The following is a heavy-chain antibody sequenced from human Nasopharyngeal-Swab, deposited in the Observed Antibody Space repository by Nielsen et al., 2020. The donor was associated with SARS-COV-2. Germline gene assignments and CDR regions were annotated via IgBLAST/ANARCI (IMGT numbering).Heavy chain of an antibody. J-gene: IGHJ6*02. CDR3: ARDLSSVWTSGLGV. CDR1: GFTFSDHY. D-gene: IGHD6-19*01. CDR2: TSNKPNDYSN. V-gene: IGHV3-72*01. Sequence: GGSLRLSCAASGFTFSDHYMDWVRQAPGEGLEWVGRTSNKPNDYSNEYAAAVRGRFTISSDVSKDSLYLQMNSLKTEDTAVYYCARDLSSVWTSGLGVWGQGTTVTVSS.